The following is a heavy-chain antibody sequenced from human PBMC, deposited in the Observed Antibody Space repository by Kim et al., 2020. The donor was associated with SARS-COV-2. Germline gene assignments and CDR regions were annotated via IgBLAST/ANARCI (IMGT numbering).Heavy chain of an antibody. CDR1: GGTFSSYA. V-gene: IGHV1-69*13. J-gene: IGHJ5*02. Sequence: SVKVSCKASGGTFSSYAISWVRQAPGQGLEWMGGIIPIFGTANYAQKFQGRVTITADESTSTAYMELSSLRSEDTAVYYCARHHSMLVRGFDPWGQGTLVTVSS. D-gene: IGHD6-13*01. CDR2: IIPIFGTA. CDR3: ARHHSMLVRGFDP.